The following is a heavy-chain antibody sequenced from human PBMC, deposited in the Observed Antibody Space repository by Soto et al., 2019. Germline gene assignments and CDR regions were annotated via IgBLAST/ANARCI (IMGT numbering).Heavy chain of an antibody. CDR3: AKGGGSSWYARFDY. V-gene: IGHV3-23*01. Sequence: GGSLRLSCAASGFTLSSFAMSWVRQAPGKGLEWVSTISGGGCRKNYADSVKGRFTISGDNSKNTLYLQMSGLRAEDSAVYYWAKGGGSSWYARFDYWGQGTLVTVSS. J-gene: IGHJ4*02. CDR1: GFTLSSFA. CDR2: ISGGGCRK. D-gene: IGHD6-13*01.